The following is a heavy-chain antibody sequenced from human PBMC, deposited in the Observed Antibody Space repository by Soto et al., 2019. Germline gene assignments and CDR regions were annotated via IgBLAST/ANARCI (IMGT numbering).Heavy chain of an antibody. CDR3: ARDRLGVSVNGGGFAY. J-gene: IGHJ4*02. Sequence: QVQLVQSGGEEKKPGASVKVSCKASGYTFSNLGLSWVRQAPGQGLDLMGWISPYNGNTNYAQKLRGRHTMTTDTSTSTAFMELRSLRSDDTTVDYCARDRLGVSVNGGGFAYWGQGTPGTVSS. CDR1: GYTFSNLG. D-gene: IGHD2-8*01. V-gene: IGHV1-18*01. CDR2: ISPYNGNT.